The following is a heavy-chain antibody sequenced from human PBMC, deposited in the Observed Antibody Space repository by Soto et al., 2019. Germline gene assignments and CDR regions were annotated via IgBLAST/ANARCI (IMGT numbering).Heavy chain of an antibody. Sequence: QVQLVESGGGVVQPGRSLRLSCAASGFTFSSYAMHWVRQAPGKGLEWVAVISYDGSNKYYADSVKGRFTISRDNSKNTLYLQMNSLLAEDMAVYYCARDEVPITMIVVVITNDAFDIWGQGTMVTVSS. CDR3: ARDEVPITMIVVVITNDAFDI. CDR2: ISYDGSNK. V-gene: IGHV3-30-3*01. J-gene: IGHJ3*02. CDR1: GFTFSSYA. D-gene: IGHD3-22*01.